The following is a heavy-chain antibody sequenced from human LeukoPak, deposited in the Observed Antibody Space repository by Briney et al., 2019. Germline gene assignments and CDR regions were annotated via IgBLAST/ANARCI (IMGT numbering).Heavy chain of an antibody. V-gene: IGHV4-34*01. D-gene: IGHD5-18*01. Sequence: SETLSLTCAVYGGSFSGYYWSWIRQPPGKGLEWIGEINHSGSTNYNPSLKSRVTISVDTSKNQFSLKLSSVTAADTAVYYCAISSYSYGFYGMDVWGQGTTVTVFS. CDR3: AISSYSYGFYGMDV. CDR2: INHSGST. CDR1: GGSFSGYY. J-gene: IGHJ6*02.